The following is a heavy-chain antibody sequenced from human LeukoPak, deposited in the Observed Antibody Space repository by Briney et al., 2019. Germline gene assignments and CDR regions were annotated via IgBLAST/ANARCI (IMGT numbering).Heavy chain of an antibody. CDR3: ARDRMVLWFGELLDGYFDY. V-gene: IGHV4-59*01. D-gene: IGHD3-10*01. J-gene: IGHJ4*02. Sequence: SETLSLTCTVSGGSISSYYWSWIRQPPGKGLEWIGYIYYSGSTKYNPSLKSRVTISVDTSKNQFSLKLSSVTAADTAVYYCARDRMVLWFGELLDGYFDYWGQGTLVTVSS. CDR1: GGSISSYY. CDR2: IYYSGST.